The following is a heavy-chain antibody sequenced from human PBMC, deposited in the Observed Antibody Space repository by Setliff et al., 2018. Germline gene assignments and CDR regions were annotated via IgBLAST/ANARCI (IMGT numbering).Heavy chain of an antibody. J-gene: IGHJ5*02. CDR2: IYHSGST. Sequence: SETLSLTCTVSGYSISSGYYWGWIRQPPGKGLEWIGSIYHSGSTYYNPSLKSRVTISVDTSKNQFSLKLSSVTAADTAVYYCARAGSIWFGELFPENWFDPWGQGTLVTAPQ. CDR3: ARAGSIWFGELFPENWFDP. CDR1: GYSISSGYY. V-gene: IGHV4-38-2*02. D-gene: IGHD3-10*01.